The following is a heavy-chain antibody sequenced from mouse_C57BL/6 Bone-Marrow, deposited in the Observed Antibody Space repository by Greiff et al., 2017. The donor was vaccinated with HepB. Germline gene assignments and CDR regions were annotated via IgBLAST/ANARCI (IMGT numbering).Heavy chain of an antibody. CDR3: ASRGNLLRWYFDV. CDR1: GFAFSSSW. Sequence: QVQLQQSGPELVKPGASVKISCTASGFAFSSSWMNWVKQRPGKGLEWIGRIYPGDGDTKYTGKFKGKATMTADKSSSTTYMQLSSLTSEDSAVYFCASRGNLLRWYFDVWGTGTTVTVSS. CDR2: IYPGDGDT. J-gene: IGHJ1*03. V-gene: IGHV1-82*01. D-gene: IGHD2-12*01.